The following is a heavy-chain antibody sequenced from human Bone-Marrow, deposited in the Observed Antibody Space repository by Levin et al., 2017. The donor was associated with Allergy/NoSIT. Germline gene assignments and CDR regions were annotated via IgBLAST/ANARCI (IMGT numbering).Heavy chain of an antibody. CDR1: GFLVSGTF. J-gene: IGHJ4*02. Sequence: LSLTCAASGFLVSGTFMGWVRQAAGKGLEWVSVIYSGAGTFYADSVKGRFTISRDNSLNTLYLQMNNLRTEDTAVYFCAKGAYHHDSSDALVIPAHFDNWGQGTLVTVSP. CDR2: IYSGAGT. D-gene: IGHD3-22*01. V-gene: IGHV3-53*01. CDR3: AKGAYHHDSSDALVIPAHFDN.